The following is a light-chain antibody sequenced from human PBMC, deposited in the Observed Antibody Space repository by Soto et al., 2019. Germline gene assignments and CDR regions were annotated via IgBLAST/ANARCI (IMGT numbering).Light chain of an antibody. V-gene: IGKV3-15*01. CDR1: ESVSSN. Sequence: EIVMTQSPATLSVSPGERAALSCRASESVSSNLAWYQQKPGQAPRLLIYGASTRATGIPARISGSGSGTEFTLTISSLQSEDFAVYYCQQYNKWRTFGQWTKVEVK. CDR2: GAS. J-gene: IGKJ1*01. CDR3: QQYNKWRT.